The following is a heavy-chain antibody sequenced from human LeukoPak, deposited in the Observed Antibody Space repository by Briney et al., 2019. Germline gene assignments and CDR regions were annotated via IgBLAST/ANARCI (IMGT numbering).Heavy chain of an antibody. D-gene: IGHD2-2*01. CDR2: INPNSGGT. CDR1: GYTFTGYY. Sequence: ASVKVSCKASGYTFTGYYMHWVRQAPGQGLEWMGWINPNSGGTNYAQKFQGRVTMTRDTSISTAYMELSRLRSEDTAVYYCAREDIVVVPPSRPLDPWGQGTLVTVSS. J-gene: IGHJ5*02. CDR3: AREDIVVVPPSRPLDP. V-gene: IGHV1-2*02.